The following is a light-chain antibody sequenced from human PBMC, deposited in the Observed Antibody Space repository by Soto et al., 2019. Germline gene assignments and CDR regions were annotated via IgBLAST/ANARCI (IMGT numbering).Light chain of an antibody. CDR3: QEYNGYST. Sequence: DFQMTQSPSTLSASVGDRVTITCRASQSISSWLAWYQQKPGKAPKLLIFDASSLEGGVPSRFSGSGSGTEFALTISILQPDDSATYYCQEYNGYSTFGQGTKV. CDR2: DAS. V-gene: IGKV1-5*01. CDR1: QSISSW. J-gene: IGKJ1*01.